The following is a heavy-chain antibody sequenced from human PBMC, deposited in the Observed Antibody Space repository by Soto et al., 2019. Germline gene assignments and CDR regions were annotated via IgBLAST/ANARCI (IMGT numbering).Heavy chain of an antibody. V-gene: IGHV1-69*01. CDR2: IIPIFGTA. CDR3: ARADCSSTSCPGYGMDV. J-gene: IGHJ6*02. CDR1: GGTFSSYA. D-gene: IGHD2-2*01. Sequence: QVQLVQSGAEVKKPGSSVKVSCKASGGTFSSYAISWVRQAPGHGLEWMGGIIPIFGTANYAQKFQGRVTITADESTSTAYMELSSLRSEDTAVYYCARADCSSTSCPGYGMDVWGQGTTVTVSS.